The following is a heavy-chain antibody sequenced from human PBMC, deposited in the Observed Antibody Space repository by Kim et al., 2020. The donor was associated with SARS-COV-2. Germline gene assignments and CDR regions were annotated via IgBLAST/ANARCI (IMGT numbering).Heavy chain of an antibody. J-gene: IGHJ5*02. Sequence: SVRGRFTISRDNAKNSLYLQMNGLKTEDTAFYYCAKDKGSSFPNLLNYFEPWGQGTLVTVSS. V-gene: IGHV3-9*01. CDR3: AKDKGSSFPNLLNYFEP. D-gene: IGHD1-7*01.